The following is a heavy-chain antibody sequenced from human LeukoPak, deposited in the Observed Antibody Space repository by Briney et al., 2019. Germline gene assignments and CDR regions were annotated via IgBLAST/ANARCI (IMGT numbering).Heavy chain of an antibody. J-gene: IGHJ4*02. CDR3: ARALITGTYFDY. D-gene: IGHD1-20*01. CDR1: GFAFSNFD. Sequence: HPGGSLRLSCAASGFAFSNFDMSWVRQAPGKGLEWVSAISGSGESTFYAESVKGRFTISRDNSKNTLYLQMNSLRAEDTAVYYCARALITGTYFDYWGQGTLVTVSS. CDR2: ISGSGEST. V-gene: IGHV3-23*01.